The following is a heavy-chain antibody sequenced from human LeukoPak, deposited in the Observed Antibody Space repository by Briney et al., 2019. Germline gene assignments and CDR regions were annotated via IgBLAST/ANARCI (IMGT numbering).Heavy chain of an antibody. V-gene: IGHV4-34*01. CDR1: GFTFSTYA. CDR3: ARGLWFGELWGQRRDYYYYGMDV. J-gene: IGHJ6*02. D-gene: IGHD3-10*01. CDR2: INHSGST. Sequence: GSLRLSCAASGFTFSTYAMNWIRQPPGKGLEWIGEINHSGSTNYNPSLKSRVTISVDTSKNQFSLKLSSVTAADTAVYYCARGLWFGELWGQRRDYYYYGMDVWGQGTTVTVSS.